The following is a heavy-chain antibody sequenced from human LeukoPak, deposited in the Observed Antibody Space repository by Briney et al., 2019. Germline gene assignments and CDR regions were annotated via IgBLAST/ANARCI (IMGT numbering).Heavy chain of an antibody. CDR3: ANALSG. CDR1: GFTFSNAW. D-gene: IGHD3-3*01. CDR2: ISGSGGRT. J-gene: IGHJ4*02. Sequence: PGGSLRLSCAASGFTFSNAWMSWVRQTPGKGLEWVSAISGSGGRTFYADSVQGRFTISRDNSKNTLYLQMNSLRAEDTAVYYCANALSGWGQGTLVTVSS. V-gene: IGHV3-23*01.